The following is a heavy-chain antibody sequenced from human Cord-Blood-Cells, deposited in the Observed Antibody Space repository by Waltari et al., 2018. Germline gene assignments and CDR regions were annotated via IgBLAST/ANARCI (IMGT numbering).Heavy chain of an antibody. V-gene: IGHV4-59*01. CDR3: ARGGGYCSSTSCYAFDI. J-gene: IGHJ3*02. Sequence: QVQLQESGPGLVKPAETLSLTCTVSGVSISRYYWSWIRQPPGKGLEWIGYIYYSGSTNYNPSLKSRVTISVDTSKNQFSLKLSSVTAADTAVYYCARGGGYCSSTSCYAFDIWGQGTMVTVSS. CDR2: IYYSGST. D-gene: IGHD2-2*01. CDR1: GVSISRYY.